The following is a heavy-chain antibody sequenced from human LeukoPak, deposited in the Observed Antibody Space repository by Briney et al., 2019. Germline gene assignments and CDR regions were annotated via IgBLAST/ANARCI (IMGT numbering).Heavy chain of an antibody. Sequence: ASVTVSCKASGYTFTSYYMHWVRQAPGQGLEWMGIINPSGGSTSYAQKFQCRVTMTRDMSTSTVYMELSSLRSEDTAVYCCAGDRWGGSTSWEEHDAFDIWGQGTMGTVSS. CDR3: AGDRWGGSTSWEEHDAFDI. CDR1: GYTFTSYY. V-gene: IGHV1-46*01. CDR2: INPSGGST. J-gene: IGHJ3*02. D-gene: IGHD2-2*01.